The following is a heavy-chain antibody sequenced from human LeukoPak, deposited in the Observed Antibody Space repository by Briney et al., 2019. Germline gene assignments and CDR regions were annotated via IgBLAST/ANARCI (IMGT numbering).Heavy chain of an antibody. Sequence: GRSLRLSCAASGFTFSDYYMSWIRQAPGKGLEWVSYISKSGSDSNFADSVKGRFTISRDNAKNSLYLQMNSLRAEDTAVYYCARVGATGTADYWGQGTLVTVSS. V-gene: IGHV3-11*06. CDR1: GFTFSDYY. CDR2: ISKSGSDS. CDR3: ARVGATGTADY. D-gene: IGHD1-1*01. J-gene: IGHJ4*02.